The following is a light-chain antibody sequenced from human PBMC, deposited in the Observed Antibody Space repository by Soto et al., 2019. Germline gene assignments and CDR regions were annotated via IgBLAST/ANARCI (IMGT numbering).Light chain of an antibody. V-gene: IGLV1-40*01. J-gene: IGLJ3*02. CDR2: GNS. CDR3: QSYDSSLSGWV. Sequence: QLVLTQPPSVSGAPWQRVTISCTGSSSNIGAGYDVHWYQQLPGTAPKLLIYGNSNRPSGVPDRFSGSKSGTSASLAITGLRAEDEADYYCQSYDSSLSGWVFGGGTKLTVL. CDR1: SSNIGAGYD.